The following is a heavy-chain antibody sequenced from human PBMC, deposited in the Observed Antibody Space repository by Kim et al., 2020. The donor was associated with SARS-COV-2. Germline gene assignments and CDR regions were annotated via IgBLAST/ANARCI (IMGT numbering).Heavy chain of an antibody. Sequence: GGSLRLSCAASGFTFSSYAMSWVRQAPGKGLEWVSAISGSGGSTYYADSVKGRFTISRDNSKNTLYLQMNSLRAEDTAVYYCANQYTMVRGVPRLYFDYWGQGTLVTVSS. V-gene: IGHV3-23*01. J-gene: IGHJ4*02. D-gene: IGHD3-10*01. CDR3: ANQYTMVRGVPRLYFDY. CDR2: ISGSGGST. CDR1: GFTFSSYA.